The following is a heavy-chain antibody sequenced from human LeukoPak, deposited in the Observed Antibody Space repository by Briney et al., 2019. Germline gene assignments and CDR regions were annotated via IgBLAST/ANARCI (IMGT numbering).Heavy chain of an antibody. D-gene: IGHD6-13*01. J-gene: IGHJ6*03. Sequence: GGSLRLSCAASGFTFSSYGMHWVRQAPGKGLEWVAFIRYDGSNKYYADSVKGRFTISRDNSKNTLYLQMNSLRAEDTAVYYCAKVRGAAVLSQLYYYYYYIDVWGKGTTVTLSS. V-gene: IGHV3-30*02. CDR3: AKVRGAAVLSQLYYYYYYIDV. CDR1: GFTFSSYG. CDR2: IRYDGSNK.